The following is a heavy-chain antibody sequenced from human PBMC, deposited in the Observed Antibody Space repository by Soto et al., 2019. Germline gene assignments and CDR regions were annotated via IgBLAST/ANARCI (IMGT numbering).Heavy chain of an antibody. Sequence: EVQLVESGGELVQPGGSLKLSCAASGFTFSDSTIHWVRQASGKGLEWLGRIRGKRNNYAAAFGASVKGRITFSSDASQNTAYLQIKCLKAEDTAGYYCSSSGGPFGVPPNRRVYYSSNMDVSGKGITVTFSS. J-gene: IGHJ6*03. CDR3: SSSGGPFGVPPNRRVYYSSNMDV. CDR2: IRGKRNNYAA. D-gene: IGHD3-3*01. CDR1: GFTFSDST. V-gene: IGHV3-73*01.